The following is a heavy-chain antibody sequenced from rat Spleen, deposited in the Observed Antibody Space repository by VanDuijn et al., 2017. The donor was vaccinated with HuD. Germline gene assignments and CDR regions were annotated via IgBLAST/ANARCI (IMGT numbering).Heavy chain of an antibody. D-gene: IGHD1-11*01. Sequence: EVQLVESDGGLVQPGRSLKLSCVTSGFTFSSFWMYWIRQAPGKGLEWVSSISTDGGSTYYPDSVKGRFIMSRDNAENTVYLQMNSLRSEDTATYYCVKDRDGGYAMDAWGQGASVTVSS. CDR3: VKDRDGGYAMDA. CDR1: GFTFSSFW. V-gene: IGHV5-58*01. J-gene: IGHJ4*01. CDR2: ISTDGGST.